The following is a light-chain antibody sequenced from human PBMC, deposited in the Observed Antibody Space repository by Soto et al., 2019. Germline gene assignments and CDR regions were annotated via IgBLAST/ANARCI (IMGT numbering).Light chain of an antibody. J-gene: IGKJ1*01. V-gene: IGKV1-6*01. Sequence: ATQMTQSPSSLSASVGDRITITCRASRDIGSDLSWYQQKPGKAPTLLIYAASSLQSGVPSRFSGSGSGTDFTLTISSLQPEDFATYYCLQDYNYPQTFGQGTKVDIK. CDR1: RDIGSD. CDR3: LQDYNYPQT. CDR2: AAS.